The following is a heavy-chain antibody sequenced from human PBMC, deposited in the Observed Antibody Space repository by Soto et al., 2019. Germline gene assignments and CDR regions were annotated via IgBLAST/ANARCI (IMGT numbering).Heavy chain of an antibody. D-gene: IGHD2-2*01. CDR2: ISSSSSYI. J-gene: IGHJ4*02. CDR3: ARDLDVVVPAALWFDY. CDR1: GFPFSSYS. Sequence: GGSLRLACAAYGFPFSSYSMNLVRHAPGKGLEWVSSISSSSSYIYYADSVKGRFTISRDNAKNSLYLQMNSLRAEDTAVYYCARDLDVVVPAALWFDYWGQGTLVTVSS. V-gene: IGHV3-21*01.